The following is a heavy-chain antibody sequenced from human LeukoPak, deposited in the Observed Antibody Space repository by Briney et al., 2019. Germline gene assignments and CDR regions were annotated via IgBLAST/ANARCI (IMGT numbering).Heavy chain of an antibody. J-gene: IGHJ5*02. D-gene: IGHD2-15*01. CDR2: INPNSGGT. CDR3: ARGRYCSGGSCYCWFDP. CDR1: GYTFTGYY. V-gene: IGHV1-2*02. Sequence: ASVKVSCKASGYTFTGYYMHWVRQAPGQGLEWMGWINPNSGGTNYAQKFQGRVTMTRDTSISTAYMELSRLRSDDTAVYYCARGRYCSGGSCYCWFDPWGQGTLVTVSS.